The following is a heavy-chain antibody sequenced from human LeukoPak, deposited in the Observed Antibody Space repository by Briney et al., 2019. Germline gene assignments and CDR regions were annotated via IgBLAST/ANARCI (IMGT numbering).Heavy chain of an antibody. D-gene: IGHD3-10*01. CDR1: GYTLTELS. Sequence: ASVKVSCKVSGYTLTELSMHWVRQAPGKGLEWMGGFDPEDGETIYAQKFQGRVTMTEDTSTDTAYMELSSLRSEDTAVYYCATVLLRITMVRGQFDPWGQGTLVTVSS. V-gene: IGHV1-24*01. J-gene: IGHJ5*02. CDR3: ATVLLRITMVRGQFDP. CDR2: FDPEDGET.